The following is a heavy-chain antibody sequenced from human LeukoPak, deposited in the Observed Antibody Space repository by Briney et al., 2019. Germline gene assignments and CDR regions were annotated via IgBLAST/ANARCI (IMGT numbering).Heavy chain of an antibody. J-gene: IGHJ4*02. CDR2: ISWNSGSI. Sequence: GGSLRLSCAASGFTFDDYAMHWVRQAPGKGLEWVSGISWNSGSIGYADSVKGRFTISRDNAKNSLYLQMNSLRAEDTALYYCAKETSGSFDYWGQGTLVTVSS. CDR1: GFTFDDYA. CDR3: AKETSGSFDY. V-gene: IGHV3-9*01. D-gene: IGHD6-19*01.